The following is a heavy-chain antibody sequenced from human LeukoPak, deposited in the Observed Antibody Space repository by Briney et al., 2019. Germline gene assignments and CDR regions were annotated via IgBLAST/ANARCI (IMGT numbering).Heavy chain of an antibody. CDR3: ARSSYITMIVVVIMSAFDI. CDR2: INPNSGGT. D-gene: IGHD3-22*01. Sequence: GASVKVSCKASGYTFTGYYMHWVRQAPGQGLEWMGWINPNSGGTNYAQKFQGRVTMTRDTSISTAYMELSRLRSDDTAVYYCARSSYITMIVVVIMSAFDIWGQGTMVTVSS. CDR1: GYTFTGYY. V-gene: IGHV1-2*02. J-gene: IGHJ3*02.